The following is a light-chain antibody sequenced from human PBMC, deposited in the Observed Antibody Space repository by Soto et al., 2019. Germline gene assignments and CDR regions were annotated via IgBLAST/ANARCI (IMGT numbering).Light chain of an antibody. CDR2: KAS. J-gene: IGKJ2*01. CDR1: HSISSW. Sequence: DIQMTQSPSTLSASVGDRVTITCRASHSISSWLAWYQQKPGKAPKLLIYKASSLESGVPSRFSGSGSGTAFTLTISSLQPDDFATYDGQQYNSYYTFGHGTKLEIK. V-gene: IGKV1-5*03. CDR3: QQYNSYYT.